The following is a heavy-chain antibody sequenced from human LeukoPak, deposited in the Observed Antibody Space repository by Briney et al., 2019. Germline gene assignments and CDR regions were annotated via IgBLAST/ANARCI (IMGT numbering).Heavy chain of an antibody. D-gene: IGHD2-2*01. Sequence: ASVKVSCKVSGYTLTELSMHWVRQAPGKGLEWMGGFDPEDGETIYAQKFQGRVTMTEDTSTDTAYMELSSLRSEDTAVYYCATVGIVVVPAAPDYYYYMDVWGKGTTVTVSS. CDR3: ATVGIVVVPAAPDYYYYMDV. J-gene: IGHJ6*03. CDR1: GYTLTELS. V-gene: IGHV1-24*01. CDR2: FDPEDGET.